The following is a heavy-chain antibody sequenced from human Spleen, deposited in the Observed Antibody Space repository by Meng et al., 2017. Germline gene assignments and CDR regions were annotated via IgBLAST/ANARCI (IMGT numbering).Heavy chain of an antibody. CDR2: ISWNSGSI. CDR1: GFTFGDYA. CDR3: AKDFDDFWSGYSEDDAFDI. D-gene: IGHD3-3*01. J-gene: IGHJ3*02. V-gene: IGHV3-9*01. Sequence: SLKISCAASGFTFGDYAMHWVRQAPGKGLEWVSGISWNSGSIGYADSVKGRFTISRDNAKNSLYLQMNSLRAEDTALYYCAKDFDDFWSGYSEDDAFDIWGQGTMVT.